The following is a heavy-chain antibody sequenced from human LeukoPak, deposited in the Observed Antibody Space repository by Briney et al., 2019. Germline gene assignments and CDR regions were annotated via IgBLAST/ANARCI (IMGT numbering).Heavy chain of an antibody. CDR1: GGSFSGYY. V-gene: IGHV4-34*01. CDR2: INHSGST. D-gene: IGHD2-2*01. CDR3: ARGYGYCSSTSCYGESWFDP. Sequence: SETLSLTCAVYGGSFSGYYWSWLRQPPGKGLEWIGEINHSGSTNYNPSLKSRVTISVDTSKNQFSLKLSSVTAADTAVYYCARGYGYCSSTSCYGESWFDPWGQGTLVTVSS. J-gene: IGHJ5*02.